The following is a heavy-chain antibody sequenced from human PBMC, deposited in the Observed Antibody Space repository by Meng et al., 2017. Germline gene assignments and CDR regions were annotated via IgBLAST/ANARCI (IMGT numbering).Heavy chain of an antibody. Sequence: SGPTLVKPTQTLTLTCTFSGLSLSTSGVGVGWIRQPPGKALEWLALIDWDDDKYYSTSLKTRLTISKDTSKNQVVLTMTNMDPVDTATYYCARIGPGGSGSYYKRYYYYGMDVWGQGTTVTVSS. CDR3: ARIGPGGSGSYYKRYYYYGMDV. V-gene: IGHV2-70*01. J-gene: IGHJ6*02. CDR1: GLSLSTSGVG. CDR2: IDWDDDK. D-gene: IGHD3-10*01.